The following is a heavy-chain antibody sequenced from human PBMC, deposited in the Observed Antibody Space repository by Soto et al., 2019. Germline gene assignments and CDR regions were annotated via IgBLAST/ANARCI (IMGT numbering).Heavy chain of an antibody. CDR3: ARVGVVATWYLFYF. CDR2: ILYDENNK. CDR1: GFSFTSYA. Sequence: QVQLVESGGGVVQPGGSLRLSCTASGFSFTSYAMHWVRQAPGKGLEWVALILYDENNKYYADSVKGRFTISRDNSKHALYLQMNILRAEDTAVYYVARVGVVATWYLFYFWGQGTLVNVSS. V-gene: IGHV3-33*01. D-gene: IGHD5-12*01. J-gene: IGHJ4*02.